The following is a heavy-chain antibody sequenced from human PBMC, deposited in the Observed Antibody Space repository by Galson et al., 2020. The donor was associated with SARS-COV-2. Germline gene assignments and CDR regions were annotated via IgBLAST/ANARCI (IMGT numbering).Heavy chain of an antibody. CDR2: IYSGGST. CDR3: ARDPGVGKDAFDI. Sequence: GGSLRLSCAAYGFTVSSHYMSWVRQAPGKGLEWVSVIYSGGSTYYADSVKGRFTISRDNSKNTLYLQMNSLRAEDTAVYYCARDPGVGKDAFDIWGQGTMVTVSS. V-gene: IGHV3-53*01. CDR1: GFTVSSHY. D-gene: IGHD3-3*01. J-gene: IGHJ3*02.